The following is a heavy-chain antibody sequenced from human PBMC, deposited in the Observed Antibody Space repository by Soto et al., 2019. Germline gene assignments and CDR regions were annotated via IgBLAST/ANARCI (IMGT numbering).Heavy chain of an antibody. V-gene: IGHV4-30-2*01. D-gene: IGHD3-22*01. CDR2: IYHSGST. CDR3: ARALYYSDSSGYFRNDAFDI. J-gene: IGHJ3*02. Sequence: QLQLQESGSGLVKPSQTLSLTCAISGGSISSGGFSWSWIRQPPGRGLEWIGSIYHSGSTYSNPSLKSRVSISVDRSKNQFSLRLSSVTAADTAVYYCARALYYSDSSGYFRNDAFDIWGQGTMVTVSS. CDR1: GGSISSGGFS.